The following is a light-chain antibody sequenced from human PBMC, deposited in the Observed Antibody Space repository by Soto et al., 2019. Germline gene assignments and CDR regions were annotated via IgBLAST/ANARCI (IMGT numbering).Light chain of an antibody. J-gene: IGKJ3*01. V-gene: IGKV3-20*01. CDR3: QQYGRSPGLFT. CDR1: LSVSNTY. CDR2: DAS. Sequence: EIVLTQSPGTLSLSPGERATLSCRASLSVSNTYLAWYQQKPGQAPRLLIYDASSRATDIPDRFSGSGSGTDFTLTISRLEPEDFAVYYCQQYGRSPGLFTFGPGTKVDIK.